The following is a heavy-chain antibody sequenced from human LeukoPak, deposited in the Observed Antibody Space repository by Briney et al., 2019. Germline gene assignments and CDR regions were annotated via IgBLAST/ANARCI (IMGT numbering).Heavy chain of an antibody. CDR3: ARRDYGDYVGAFDI. J-gene: IGHJ3*02. Sequence: SETLSLTCAVYGGSFSGYYWSWIRQPPGKGLEWIGEINHSGSTNYNPSLKSRVTISVDTSKNQFSLKLSSVTAADTAVYYCARRDYGDYVGAFDIWGQGTMVTVSS. CDR2: INHSGST. D-gene: IGHD4-17*01. V-gene: IGHV4-34*01. CDR1: GGSFSGYY.